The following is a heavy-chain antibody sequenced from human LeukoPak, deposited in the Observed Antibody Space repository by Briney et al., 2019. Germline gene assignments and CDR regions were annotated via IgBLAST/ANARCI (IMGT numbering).Heavy chain of an antibody. J-gene: IGHJ4*02. D-gene: IGHD3-22*01. CDR3: AKNPYYDSSGYTLFFDY. CDR1: GFTFSSYA. V-gene: IGHV3-23*01. CDR2: ISGSGGST. Sequence: GGSLRLSCAASGFTFSSYAMSWVRQAPGKGLEWVSAISGSGGSTYYADSVKGRFTISRDNSKNTLYLQMNSLRAEDTAVYYCAKNPYYDSSGYTLFFDYWGRGTLVTVSS.